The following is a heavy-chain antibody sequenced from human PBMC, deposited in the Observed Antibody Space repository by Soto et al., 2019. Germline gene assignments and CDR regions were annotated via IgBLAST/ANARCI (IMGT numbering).Heavy chain of an antibody. CDR1: GGTFSSYA. V-gene: IGHV1-69*13. CDR3: ARNILTGYYYYYYGMDV. D-gene: IGHD3-9*01. J-gene: IGHJ6*02. CDR2: IIPIFGTA. Sequence: SVKVSCKASGGTFSSYAISWVRQAPGQGLEWMGGIIPIFGTANYAQKFQGRVTITADESTSTAYMELSSLRSEDTAVYYCARNILTGYYYYYYGMDVWGQGPTVTVSS.